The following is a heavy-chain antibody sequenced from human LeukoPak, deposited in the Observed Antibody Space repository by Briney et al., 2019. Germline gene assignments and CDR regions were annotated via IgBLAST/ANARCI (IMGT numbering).Heavy chain of an antibody. V-gene: IGHV4-59*11. CDR3: ARDLVTVTKGFDI. D-gene: IGHD4-17*01. CDR1: GASIDSHY. J-gene: IGHJ3*02. CDR2: ISHIGRT. Sequence: SETLSLTCAVSGASIDSHYWGWIRQSPGTGLEWIGYISHIGRTNYNPSLKSRVTISIDTSKNQFSLKLRSVTAADTAVYYCARDLVTVTKGFDIWGQGTMVSVSS.